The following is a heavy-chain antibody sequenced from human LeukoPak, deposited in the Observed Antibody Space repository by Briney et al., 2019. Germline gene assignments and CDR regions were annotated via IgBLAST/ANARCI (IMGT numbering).Heavy chain of an antibody. D-gene: IGHD5-18*01. CDR1: GFTFTNAG. CDR2: IPHDGTNK. CDR3: ASEDVDTGDF. Sequence: PGGSLRLSCAGSGFTFTNAGIHWVRLAAGKGLEWVSFIPHDGTNKYYSDSVDGRFTVSRLNSQNTVCLQMTDLRPDDTATYYCASEDVDTGDFWGQGTLVTVSS. V-gene: IGHV3-30*01. J-gene: IGHJ4*02.